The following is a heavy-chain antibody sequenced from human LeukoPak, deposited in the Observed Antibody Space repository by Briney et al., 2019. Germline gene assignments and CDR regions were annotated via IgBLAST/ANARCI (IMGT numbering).Heavy chain of an antibody. CDR2: IYHSGST. Sequence: SETLSLTCTVSGYSISSGYYWGWIRQPPGKGLEWIGSIYHSGSTYYNPSLKSRVTISVDTSKNQFSLKLSSVTAADTAVYYCERQDDDYGDYVAFFDYWGQGPLVTVSS. J-gene: IGHJ4*02. V-gene: IGHV4-38-2*02. D-gene: IGHD4-17*01. CDR3: ERQDDDYGDYVAFFDY. CDR1: GYSISSGYY.